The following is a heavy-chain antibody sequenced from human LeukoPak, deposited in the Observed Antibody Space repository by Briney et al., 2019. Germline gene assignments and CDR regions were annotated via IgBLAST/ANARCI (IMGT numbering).Heavy chain of an antibody. J-gene: IGHJ6*02. Sequence: GGSLRLSCAASGFTFSNYGVHWVRQAPGKGLEWVAVIWYDGSNKYYADSVKGRFTISRDNSMNTLYLQMNSLRAEDTAVYYCARDLLWFGELLYHAAYGMDVWGQGTTVTVSS. V-gene: IGHV3-33*01. D-gene: IGHD3-10*01. CDR3: ARDLLWFGELLYHAAYGMDV. CDR2: IWYDGSNK. CDR1: GFTFSNYG.